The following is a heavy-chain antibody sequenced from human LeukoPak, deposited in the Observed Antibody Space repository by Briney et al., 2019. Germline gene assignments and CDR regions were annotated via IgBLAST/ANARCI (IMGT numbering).Heavy chain of an antibody. Sequence: GGSLRLSCATSGFTFSSYGMHWVRQAPGKGLEWVAVVWYDGSNKYYADSVKGRFTISRDNSKNTLYLQMNSLSAEDTAVYYCARAGSGSHPKELGAFDIWGQGTMVIVSS. V-gene: IGHV3-33*01. CDR2: VWYDGSNK. D-gene: IGHD1-26*01. CDR3: ARAGSGSHPKELGAFDI. CDR1: GFTFSSYG. J-gene: IGHJ3*02.